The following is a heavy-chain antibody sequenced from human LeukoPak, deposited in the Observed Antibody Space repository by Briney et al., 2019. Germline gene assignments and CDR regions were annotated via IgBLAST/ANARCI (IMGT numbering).Heavy chain of an antibody. CDR3: ARDHHSSGWYPFDY. CDR2: ISSSSSYT. V-gene: IGHV3-21*01. J-gene: IGHJ4*02. CDR1: ASTFSSYS. D-gene: IGHD6-19*01. Sequence: RRSLALSCAASASTFSSYSMNWVRQAPGNGLEWVSSISSSSSYTYYPDSVKGRFTISRDNAKNSLYLQMNSLRAEDTAVYYCARDHHSSGWYPFDYWGQGTLVTVSS.